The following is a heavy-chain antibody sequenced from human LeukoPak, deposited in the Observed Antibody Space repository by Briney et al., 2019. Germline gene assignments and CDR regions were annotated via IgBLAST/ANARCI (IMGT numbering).Heavy chain of an antibody. Sequence: SVKVSCKASGGTFSSYAISWVRQAPGQGLEWMGGIIPIFGTANYAQKFQGRVTITTDESTSTAYMELSSLRSEDTAVYYCARGGSSMGMEGYNWFDPWGQGTLVTVSS. CDR1: GGTFSSYA. CDR2: IIPIFGTA. D-gene: IGHD6-13*01. V-gene: IGHV1-69*05. J-gene: IGHJ5*02. CDR3: ARGGSSMGMEGYNWFDP.